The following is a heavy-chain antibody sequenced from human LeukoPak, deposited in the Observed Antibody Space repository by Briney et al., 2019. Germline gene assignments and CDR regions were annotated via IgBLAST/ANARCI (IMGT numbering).Heavy chain of an antibody. CDR3: ARHKAPLYGGNFDY. V-gene: IGHV4-59*08. D-gene: IGHD4-23*01. J-gene: IGHJ4*02. Sequence: SETLSLTCTVSGGSISSYYWSWIRQPPGKGLEWIGYIYYSGSTNYNPSLKSRVTISVDTSKNQFSLKLSSVAAADTAVYYCARHKAPLYGGNFDYWGQGTLVTVSS. CDR2: IYYSGST. CDR1: GGSISSYY.